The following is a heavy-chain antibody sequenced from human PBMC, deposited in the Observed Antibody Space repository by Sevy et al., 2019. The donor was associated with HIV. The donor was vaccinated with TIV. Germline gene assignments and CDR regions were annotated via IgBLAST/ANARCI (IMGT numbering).Heavy chain of an antibody. CDR3: ARDPPLDYYDSSGPTMGAFDI. Sequence: GGSLRLSCAASGFTFSSYWMHWVRQAPGKGLVWVSRINSDGSSTSYADSVKGRFTISRDNAKNTLYLQMNSLRAEDTAVNYGARDPPLDYYDSSGPTMGAFDIWGQGTMVTVSS. D-gene: IGHD3-22*01. V-gene: IGHV3-74*01. J-gene: IGHJ3*02. CDR1: GFTFSSYW. CDR2: INSDGSST.